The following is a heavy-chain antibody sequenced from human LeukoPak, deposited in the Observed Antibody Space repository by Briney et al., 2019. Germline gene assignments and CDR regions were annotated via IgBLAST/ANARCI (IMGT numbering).Heavy chain of an antibody. J-gene: IGHJ4*02. V-gene: IGHV1-18*01. Sequence: GASVKVSCKASGYTFANFGITWVRQAPGQGLEWMGWISVYNGNTSYAQNLQGRVTLTTDTSTSTDYMELRSLRSDDTALYYCARTCSSSSCYMVHWGQGTLVTVSS. CDR3: ARTCSSSSCYMVH. D-gene: IGHD2-2*02. CDR1: GYTFANFG. CDR2: ISVYNGNT.